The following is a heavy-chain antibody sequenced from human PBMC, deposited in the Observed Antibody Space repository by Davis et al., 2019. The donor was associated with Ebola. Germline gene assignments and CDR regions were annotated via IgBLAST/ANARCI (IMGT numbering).Heavy chain of an antibody. Sequence: GGSLRLSCAASGFTFSNYAMNWVRQAPGKGLEWVSVISGSGGRTYYTDSVKGRFTITRDNSNNPLYLQMNSLRAEDTAVYFCAQDHENGLLGTTIFDYWGQGTLVTVSS. CDR3: AQDHENGLLGTTIFDY. CDR2: ISGSGGRT. CDR1: GFTFSNYA. V-gene: IGHV3-23*01. J-gene: IGHJ4*02. D-gene: IGHD1-26*01.